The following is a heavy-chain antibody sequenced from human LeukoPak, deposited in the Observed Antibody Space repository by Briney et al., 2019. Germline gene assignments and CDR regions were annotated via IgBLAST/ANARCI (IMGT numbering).Heavy chain of an antibody. CDR3: ARGGDYGSSRWFDP. V-gene: IGHV1-2*02. J-gene: IGHJ5*02. D-gene: IGHD4-17*01. Sequence: VASVTVSCKASGYTFTGYYMHWVRQAPGQGLEWMGWINPNSGGTNYAQKFQGRVTMTRDTSISTAYMELSRLRSDDTAVYYRARGGDYGSSRWFDPWGQGTLVTVSS. CDR2: INPNSGGT. CDR1: GYTFTGYY.